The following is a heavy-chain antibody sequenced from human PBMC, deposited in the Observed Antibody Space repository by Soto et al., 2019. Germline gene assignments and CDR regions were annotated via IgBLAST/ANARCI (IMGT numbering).Heavy chain of an antibody. CDR1: GFTFDDYA. Sequence: GGSLRLSCAASGFTFDDYAMHWVRQAPGKGLEWVSGISWNSGSIGYADSVKGRFTISRDNAKNSLYLQMNSLRAEDTALYYCAKGGTEQAGYMDVWGKGTTVTVSS. CDR2: ISWNSGSI. V-gene: IGHV3-9*01. J-gene: IGHJ6*03. CDR3: AKGGTEQAGYMDV. D-gene: IGHD1-1*01.